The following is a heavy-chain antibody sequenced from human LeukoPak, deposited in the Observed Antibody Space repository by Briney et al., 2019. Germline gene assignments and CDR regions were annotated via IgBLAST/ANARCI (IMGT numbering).Heavy chain of an antibody. CDR2: IYYSGST. D-gene: IGHD1-26*01. Sequence: SETLSLTCTVSGGSISSGDYYWSWIRQPPGKGLEWIGYIYYSGSTYYDPSLQSRLIISLDTSKNQFSLQLSSVTAADTAVYYCARAVVGATPFDYWGQGTLVIVSS. CDR1: GGSISSGDYY. J-gene: IGHJ4*02. CDR3: ARAVVGATPFDY. V-gene: IGHV4-30-4*01.